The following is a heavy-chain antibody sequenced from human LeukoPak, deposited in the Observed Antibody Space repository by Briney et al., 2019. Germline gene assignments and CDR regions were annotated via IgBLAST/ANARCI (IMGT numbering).Heavy chain of an antibody. J-gene: IGHJ4*02. CDR3: ARNYDSSGYTAFGY. Sequence: PSETLSLTCTVSGCSISGYYWSWIRQPPGKGLEWIGHIYSSGSTKYNPSLKSRVTISVDTSKNQFSLKLSSVTAAGTAVYYCARNYDSSGYTAFGYWGRGTLLTVSS. D-gene: IGHD3-22*01. V-gene: IGHV4-59*01. CDR1: GCSISGYY. CDR2: IYSSGST.